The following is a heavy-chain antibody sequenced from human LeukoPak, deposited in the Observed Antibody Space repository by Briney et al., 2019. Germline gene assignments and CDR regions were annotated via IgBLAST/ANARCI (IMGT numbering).Heavy chain of an antibody. D-gene: IGHD3-22*01. CDR1: GFTCSSYG. CDR3: AREAQITMIVSYYFDY. Sequence: GALRLSCAASGFTCSSYGMHWVRQAPGKGLEWVAVIWYDGSNKYYADSVKGRFTISRDNSKNTLYLQMNSLRAEDTAVYYCAREAQITMIVSYYFDYWGQGTLVTVSS. J-gene: IGHJ4*02. CDR2: IWYDGSNK. V-gene: IGHV3-33*01.